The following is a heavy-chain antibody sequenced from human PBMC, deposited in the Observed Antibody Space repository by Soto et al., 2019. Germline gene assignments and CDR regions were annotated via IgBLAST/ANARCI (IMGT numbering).Heavy chain of an antibody. V-gene: IGHV4-61*01. CDR1: GGSVNDGNYY. J-gene: IGHJ6*02. Sequence: SQTLSLTCSVSGGSVNDGNYYCNWIRQSPAKGLAWIGYIHHSVITNYNPSLKSRVTISVDTSKNQFSLKLSSVTAADTAVYYCTRDQLGACSSTSCEIFGVNNYYYYGMDVWGQGTKVTVSS. D-gene: IGHD2-2*01. CDR2: IHHSVIT. CDR3: TRDQLGACSSTSCEIFGVNNYYYYGMDV.